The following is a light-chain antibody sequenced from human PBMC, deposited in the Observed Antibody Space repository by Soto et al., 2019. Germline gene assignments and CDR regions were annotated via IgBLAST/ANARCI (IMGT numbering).Light chain of an antibody. Sequence: EILMTQSPATLSVSPGERATLSCRASQSLSRNLAWYQQKPGQAPRLLIYGASTRASGVPARFSGSGSGTEFTLSISSLQSEDFALYYCQHYNDWPTAFTFGHGTKVDL. V-gene: IGKV3-15*01. CDR3: QHYNDWPTAFT. CDR1: QSLSRN. J-gene: IGKJ3*01. CDR2: GAS.